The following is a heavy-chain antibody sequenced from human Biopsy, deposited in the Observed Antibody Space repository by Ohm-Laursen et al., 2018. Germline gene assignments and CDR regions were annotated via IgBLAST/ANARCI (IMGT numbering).Heavy chain of an antibody. J-gene: IGHJ5*02. V-gene: IGHV4-4*07. CDR2: IYSSGRT. D-gene: IGHD5-24*01. Sequence: SDTLSLTCTVSGGSISDYFWSWIRQPADKGLEYIGRIYSSGRTFYNPSLKSRTTISVDSSKNQFSLRLRSVTAADTAVYYCARGGNGYNYVTPGTWFDPWGRGTPVTVSS. CDR3: ARGGNGYNYVTPGTWFDP. CDR1: GGSISDYF.